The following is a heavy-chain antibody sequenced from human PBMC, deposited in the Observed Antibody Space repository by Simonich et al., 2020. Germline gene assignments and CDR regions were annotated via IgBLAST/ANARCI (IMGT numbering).Heavy chain of an antibody. Sequence: EVQLVESGGGLVKPGGSLRLSCAASGFTFSSYSMNWVRQAPGKGRRWVSTISSSSRYIYYADSVKGRVTISRDNAKNSLYLQMNSLRAEDTAVYYCARDAAGDYWGQGTLVTVSS. CDR2: ISSSSRYI. J-gene: IGHJ4*02. V-gene: IGHV3-21*01. CDR1: GFTFSSYS. CDR3: ARDAAGDY. D-gene: IGHD6-13*01.